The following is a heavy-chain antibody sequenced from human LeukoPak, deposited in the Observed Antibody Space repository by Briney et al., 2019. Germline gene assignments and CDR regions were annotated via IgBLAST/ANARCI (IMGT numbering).Heavy chain of an antibody. V-gene: IGHV4-39*01. CDR1: GGSISSSSYY. CDR3: ARRGSGYSYDH. D-gene: IGHD5-18*01. Sequence: KPSETLSLTCTVSGGSISSSSYYWGWIRQPPGKGLEWIGSIYYSGSTYYNPSLKSRVTISVDTSKNQFSLKLSSVTAADTAVYYCARRGSGYSYDHWGQGTLVTVSS. CDR2: IYYSGST. J-gene: IGHJ4*02.